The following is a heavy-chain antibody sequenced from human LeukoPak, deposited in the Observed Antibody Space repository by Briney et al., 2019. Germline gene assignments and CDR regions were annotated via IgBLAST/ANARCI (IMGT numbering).Heavy chain of an antibody. J-gene: IGHJ4*02. D-gene: IGHD6-13*01. V-gene: IGHV3-53*01. CDR1: GFTFSNAW. CDR3: ARLYSSSWYYFDY. CDR2: IYSGGST. Sequence: GGSLRLSCAASGFTFSNAWMSWVRQAPGKGLEWVSVIYSGGSTYYADSVKGRFTISRDNSKNTLYLQMNSLRAEDTAVYYCARLYSSSWYYFDYWGQGTLVTVSS.